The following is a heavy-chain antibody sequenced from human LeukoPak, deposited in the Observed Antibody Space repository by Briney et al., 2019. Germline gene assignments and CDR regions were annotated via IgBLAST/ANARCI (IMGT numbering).Heavy chain of an antibody. CDR1: GFTFSSHA. CDR2: ISGSGGST. D-gene: IGHD3-16*01. V-gene: IGHV3-23*01. J-gene: IGHJ4*02. CDR3: ARAGAYHFDN. Sequence: GGSLRLSCAASGFTFSSHAMSWVRQAPGKGLEWVSGISGSGGSTYYADSVKGRFTISRDNAKNTLYLQMNSLRAEDTAVYYCARAGAYHFDNWGQGTLVTVSS.